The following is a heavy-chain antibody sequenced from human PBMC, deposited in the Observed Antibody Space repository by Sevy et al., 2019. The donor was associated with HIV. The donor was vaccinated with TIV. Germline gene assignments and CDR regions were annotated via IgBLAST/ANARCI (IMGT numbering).Heavy chain of an antibody. Sequence: GGSLRLSCAASGFTVSSNYMSWARQAPGKGLEWVSVIYSGGSTYYADSVKGRFTISRDNSKNTLYLQMNSLRAEDTAVYYCARLLYYYDSSGPEAFDYWGQGTLVTVSS. CDR2: IYSGGST. J-gene: IGHJ4*02. D-gene: IGHD3-22*01. CDR3: ARLLYYYDSSGPEAFDY. CDR1: GFTVSSNY. V-gene: IGHV3-53*01.